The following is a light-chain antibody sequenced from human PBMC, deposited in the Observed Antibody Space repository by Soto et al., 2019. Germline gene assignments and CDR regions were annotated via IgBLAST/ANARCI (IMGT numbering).Light chain of an antibody. V-gene: IGLV1-47*01. Sequence: QSVLTQSPSASGTPGQRVTISCSGSASTIGRNYVYWYQQLPGTAPKLLIYRNSQRPSGVPDRLSGSKSGTSASLAISGLRSEDEADYYCAAWDDNLSGLYVFGAGTKLTVL. CDR1: ASTIGRNY. CDR3: AAWDDNLSGLYV. J-gene: IGLJ1*01. CDR2: RNS.